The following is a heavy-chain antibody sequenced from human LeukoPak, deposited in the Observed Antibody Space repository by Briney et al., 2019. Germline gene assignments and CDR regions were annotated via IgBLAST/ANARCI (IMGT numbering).Heavy chain of an antibody. CDR1: GFTFSSYG. Sequence: GGSLRLSCAASGFTFSSYGMHWVRQAPGKGLEWVAVISYDGSNKYYADSVKGRFTISRDNSKNTLYLQMNSLRAEDTALYYCAKAPNVLRYFDWLLFDAFDIWGQGTMVTVSS. V-gene: IGHV3-30*18. D-gene: IGHD3-9*01. CDR2: ISYDGSNK. J-gene: IGHJ3*02. CDR3: AKAPNVLRYFDWLLFDAFDI.